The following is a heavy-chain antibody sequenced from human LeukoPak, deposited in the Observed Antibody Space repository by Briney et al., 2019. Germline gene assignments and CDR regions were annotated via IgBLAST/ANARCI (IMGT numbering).Heavy chain of an antibody. CDR3: AKDLANKIVVDPIFDY. CDR2: ISTDGSST. Sequence: GGSLRLSCAASGFTFSSYWMHWVRQAPGKGLVWVSRISTDGSSTSYADSVKGRFTISRDNAKNTLYLQMNSLRAEDTAVYYCAKDLANKIVVDPIFDYWGQGTLVTVSS. J-gene: IGHJ4*02. CDR1: GFTFSSYW. D-gene: IGHD3-22*01. V-gene: IGHV3-74*01.